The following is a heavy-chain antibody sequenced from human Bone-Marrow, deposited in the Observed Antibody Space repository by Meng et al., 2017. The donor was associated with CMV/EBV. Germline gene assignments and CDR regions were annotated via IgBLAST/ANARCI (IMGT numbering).Heavy chain of an antibody. D-gene: IGHD6-6*01. CDR3: AKDGDSSSPGVGYFAD. Sequence: GESLKISCAASGFAFSTYGMHWVRQAPGRGLEWVTSIKSDGSKNYCVDSVKGRFTISRDNSKNTLYLQRNSLRAEDTAVYYCAKDGDSSSPGVGYFADWGQGPRVTGSS. CDR2: IKSDGSKN. J-gene: IGHJ4*02. CDR1: GFAFSTYG. V-gene: IGHV3-30*02.